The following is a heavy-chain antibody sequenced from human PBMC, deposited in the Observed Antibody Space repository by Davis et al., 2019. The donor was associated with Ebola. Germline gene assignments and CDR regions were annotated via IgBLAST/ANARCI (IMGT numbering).Heavy chain of an antibody. J-gene: IGHJ4*02. CDR1: GFTFSSYA. V-gene: IGHV3-30*02. D-gene: IGHD3-16*01. Sequence: PGGSLRLSCAASGFTFSSYAMHWVRQAPGKWLEWVAFIRYDGSNKYYADSVKAQFTISRDNSKNTLYLQMNSLRAEDTAVYYCAKAYLYGADYWGQGTLVTVSS. CDR2: IRYDGSNK. CDR3: AKAYLYGADY.